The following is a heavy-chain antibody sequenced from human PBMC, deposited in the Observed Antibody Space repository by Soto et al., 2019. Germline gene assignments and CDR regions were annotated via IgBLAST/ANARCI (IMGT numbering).Heavy chain of an antibody. Sequence: PGESLKISCKGSGYSFTSYWISWVRQMPGKGLEWMGRIDPSDSYTNYSPSFQGHVTISADKSISTAYLQWSSLKASDTAMYYCARDFRDGYNYYYGMDVRGQGTTVTVSS. J-gene: IGHJ6*02. CDR2: IDPSDSYT. CDR1: GYSFTSYW. CDR3: ARDFRDGYNYYYGMDV. V-gene: IGHV5-10-1*01.